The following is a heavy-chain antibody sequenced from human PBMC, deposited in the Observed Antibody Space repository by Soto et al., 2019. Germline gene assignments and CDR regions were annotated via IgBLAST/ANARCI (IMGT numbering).Heavy chain of an antibody. CDR3: ARDRPPFGELSWYFDY. D-gene: IGHD3-10*01. V-gene: IGHV3-33*01. CDR2: IWYDGSNK. Sequence: GGSLRLSCAASGFTFSSYGMHWVRQAPGKGLEWVAVIWYDGSNKYYADSVKGRFTISRDNSKNTLYLQMNSLRAEDTAVYYCARDRPPFGELSWYFDYWGQGTLVTVSS. CDR1: GFTFSSYG. J-gene: IGHJ4*02.